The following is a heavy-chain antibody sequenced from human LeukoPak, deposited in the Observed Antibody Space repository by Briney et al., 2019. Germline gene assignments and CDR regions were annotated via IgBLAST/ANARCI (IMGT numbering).Heavy chain of an antibody. CDR1: GFTFSSYA. J-gene: IGHJ4*02. Sequence: GGSLRLSCAASGFTFSSYAMSWVRQTPGKGLEWVSAISGSGGSTYYADSVKGRFTISRDNSKNTLYLQMNSLRAEDTAVYYCAKEWDVRGVIITDYFDYWGQGTLVTVSS. V-gene: IGHV3-23*01. D-gene: IGHD3-10*02. CDR2: ISGSGGST. CDR3: AKEWDVRGVIITDYFDY.